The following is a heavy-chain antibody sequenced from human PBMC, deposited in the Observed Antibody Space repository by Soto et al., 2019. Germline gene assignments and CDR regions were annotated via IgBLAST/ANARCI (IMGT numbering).Heavy chain of an antibody. J-gene: IGHJ6*02. Sequence: ASVKVSCKASGYTFTGYYMHWVRQAPGQGLEWMGWINPNGGGTNYAQKFQGRVTMTRDTSISTAYMELSRLRSDDTAVYYCASSDGYYYYYYRMAVWGQGTAVTVSS. CDR3: ASSDGYYYYYYRMAV. CDR2: INPNGGGT. D-gene: IGHD2-2*03. V-gene: IGHV1-2*02. CDR1: GYTFTGYY.